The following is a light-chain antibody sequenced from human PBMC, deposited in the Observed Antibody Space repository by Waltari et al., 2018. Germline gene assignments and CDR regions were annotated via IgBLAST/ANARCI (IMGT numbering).Light chain of an antibody. CDR2: EGS. Sequence: QSALTQPASVSGSPGQSITISCTGTSSDVGSYTLVSWFQHHPGKAPHVMIDEGSKRPSGVANRFCGSKSGNTASLTISGLQAEDEADYYCCSYASGDTILFGGGTKLTVL. V-gene: IGLV2-23*01. CDR3: CSYASGDTIL. J-gene: IGLJ2*01. CDR1: SSDVGSYTL.